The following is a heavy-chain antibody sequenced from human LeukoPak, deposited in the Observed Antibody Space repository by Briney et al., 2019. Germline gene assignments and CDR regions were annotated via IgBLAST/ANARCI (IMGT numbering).Heavy chain of an antibody. V-gene: IGHV3-11*01. J-gene: IGHJ4*02. Sequence: GGSLRLSCAASGFTFSDYYMSWNRQAPGKGLEWVSYISSSGSTIYYADSVKGRFTISRDNAKNSLYLQMNSLRAEDTAVYYCAKDRNIASGALDFWGQGTLVTVSS. CDR3: AKDRNIASGALDF. CDR2: ISSSGSTI. D-gene: IGHD1-14*01. CDR1: GFTFSDYY.